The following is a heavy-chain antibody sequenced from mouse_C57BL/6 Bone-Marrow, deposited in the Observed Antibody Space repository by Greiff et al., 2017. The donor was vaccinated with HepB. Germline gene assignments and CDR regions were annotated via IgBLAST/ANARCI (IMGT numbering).Heavy chain of an antibody. Sequence: VQLQQSGPVLVKPGASVKMSCKASGYTFTDYYMNWVKQSHGKSLEWIGVINPYNGGTSYNQKFKGKATLTVDNSSSTAYMELNSLTSEDSAVYYCAREESYYYYDERFAYWGQGTLVTVSA. D-gene: IGHD2-4*01. CDR3: AREESYYYYDERFAY. CDR1: GYTFTDYY. J-gene: IGHJ3*01. V-gene: IGHV1-19*01. CDR2: INPYNGGT.